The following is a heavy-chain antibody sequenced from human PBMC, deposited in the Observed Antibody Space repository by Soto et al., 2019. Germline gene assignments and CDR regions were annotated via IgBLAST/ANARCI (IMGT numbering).Heavy chain of an antibody. CDR3: ERGLYSNYVSGMDV. CDR2: ISYDGSNK. J-gene: IGHJ6*02. CDR1: GFTFSSYA. D-gene: IGHD4-4*01. Sequence: PGGSLRLSCAASGFTFSSYAMHWVLQAPGNGLEWVAVISYDGSNKYYADSVKGRFTISRDNSKNTLYLQMNSLRAEDTAVYYCERGLYSNYVSGMDVWRQGTTVTVSS. V-gene: IGHV3-30-3*01.